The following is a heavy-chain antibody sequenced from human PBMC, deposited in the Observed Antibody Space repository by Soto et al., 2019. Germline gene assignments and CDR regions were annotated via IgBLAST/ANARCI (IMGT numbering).Heavy chain of an antibody. J-gene: IGHJ5*02. D-gene: IGHD1-1*01. Sequence: GGSLRLSCAASGFTVSSNYMSWVRQAPGKGLEWVSVIYSGGSTYYADSVKGRFTISRDNSKNTLYLQMNSVRAEDTAVYYCARENPRLRRVPFDPWGQGTLVTVSS. CDR1: GFTVSSNY. V-gene: IGHV3-53*01. CDR3: ARENPRLRRVPFDP. CDR2: IYSGGST.